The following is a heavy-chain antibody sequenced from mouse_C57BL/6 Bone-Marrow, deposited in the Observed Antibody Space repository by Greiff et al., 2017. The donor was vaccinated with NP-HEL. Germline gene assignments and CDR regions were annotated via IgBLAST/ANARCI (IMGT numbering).Heavy chain of an antibody. D-gene: IGHD2-2*01. CDR2: FYPGSGGI. V-gene: IGHV1-62-2*01. J-gene: IGHJ4*01. CDR3: AIHEDFGYTGDYAMDY. Sequence: QVQLKQSGAELVKPGASVKLSCKASGYTFTEYTIHWVKQRPGQGLEWIGWFYPGSGGIEYNEKFKDKATLTADKSSSTVYMELSRLTSEDSAVYFCAIHEDFGYTGDYAMDYWGQGTSVTVSS. CDR1: GYTFTEYT.